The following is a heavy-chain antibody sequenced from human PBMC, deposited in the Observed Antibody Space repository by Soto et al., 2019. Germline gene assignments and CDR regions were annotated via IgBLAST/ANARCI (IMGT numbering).Heavy chain of an antibody. J-gene: IGHJ4*02. V-gene: IGHV4-38-2*01. Sequence: SETLSLTCAVSGYSISSGYYWGWIRQPPGKGLEWIGSIYHSGSTYYNPSLKSRVTISVDTSKNQFSLKLSSVTAADTAVYYCARQVVVITSPFDYWGQGTLVTVSS. CDR1: GYSISSGYY. CDR3: ARQVVVITSPFDY. CDR2: IYHSGST. D-gene: IGHD3-22*01.